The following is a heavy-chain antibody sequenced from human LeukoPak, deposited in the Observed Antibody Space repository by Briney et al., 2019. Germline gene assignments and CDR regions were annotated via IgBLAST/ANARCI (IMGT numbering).Heavy chain of an antibody. V-gene: IGHV3-23*01. CDR1: GFTFSSYA. J-gene: IGHJ4*02. CDR3: AKALGDSYGYADY. D-gene: IGHD5-18*01. CDR2: ISGSGGST. Sequence: GGSLRPSCAASGFTFSSYAMSWVRQAPGKGLEWVSAISGSGGSTYCADSVKGRFTISRDNSKNTLYLQMNSLRAEDTAVYYCAKALGDSYGYADYWGQGTLVTVSS.